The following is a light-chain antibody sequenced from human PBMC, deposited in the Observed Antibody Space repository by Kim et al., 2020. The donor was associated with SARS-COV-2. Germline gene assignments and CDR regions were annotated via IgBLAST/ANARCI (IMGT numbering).Light chain of an antibody. CDR3: SSYTITSVI. J-gene: IGLJ2*01. CDR2: DVS. V-gene: IGLV2-14*03. CDR1: SSDDSGYNY. Sequence: PVQSITNSCTGTSSDDSGYNYVSWYQHPPGKAPKLMIYDVSIRPSGVSNRFSGSKSGNTASLTISGLQAEDEADYYCSSYTITSVIFGGGTQLTVL.